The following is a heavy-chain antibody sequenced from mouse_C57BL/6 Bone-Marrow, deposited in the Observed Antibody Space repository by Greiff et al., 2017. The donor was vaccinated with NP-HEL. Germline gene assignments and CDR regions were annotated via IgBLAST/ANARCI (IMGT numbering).Heavy chain of an antibody. V-gene: IGHV1-64*01. J-gene: IGHJ1*03. D-gene: IGHD1-1*01. CDR2: IHPNSGST. Sequence: QVQLQQPGAELVKPGASVKLSCKASGYTFTSYWMHWVKQRPGQGLEWIGMIHPNSGSTNYNEKFKSTATLTVDKSSSTAYMQLSSLTSEDSAVYYWARQASYYGRSYGYFDVWGTGTTVTVSS. CDR1: GYTFTSYW. CDR3: ARQASYYGRSYGYFDV.